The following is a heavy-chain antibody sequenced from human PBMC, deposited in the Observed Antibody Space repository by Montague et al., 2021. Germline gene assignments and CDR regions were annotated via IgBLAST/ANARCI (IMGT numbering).Heavy chain of an antibody. CDR2: ITSKIDGGTA. V-gene: IGHV3-15*01. D-gene: IGHD3-10*02. CDR1: GFTFRGAW. CDR3: TTRVVHPYH. Sequence: SLRLSCAASGFTFRGAWMTWVRQAPGRGLEWVGRITSKIDGGTADHATPVKGRFSLSRDDSKNMLYLQMNSLKTEDTAVYYCTTRVVHPYHWGQGTQVIGSS. J-gene: IGHJ1*01.